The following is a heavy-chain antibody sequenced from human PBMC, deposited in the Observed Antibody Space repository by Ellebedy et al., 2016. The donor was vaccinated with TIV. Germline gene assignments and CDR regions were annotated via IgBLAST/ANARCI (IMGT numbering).Heavy chain of an antibody. V-gene: IGHV3-23*01. D-gene: IGHD1-1*01. CDR2: ISGSGGST. CDR3: AKDTNGANSPVDY. Sequence: GGSLRLSXAASGFTFSSYVMSWVRQAPDKGLDWVSAISGSGGSTYYADSVKGRFTISRDNSKNTLYLQMNSLRAEDTAVYYCAKDTNGANSPVDYWGQGTLVTVSS. CDR1: GFTFSSYV. J-gene: IGHJ4*02.